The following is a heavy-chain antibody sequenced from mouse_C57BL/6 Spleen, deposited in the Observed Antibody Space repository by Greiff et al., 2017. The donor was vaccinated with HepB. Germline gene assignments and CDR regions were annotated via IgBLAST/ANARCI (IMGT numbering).Heavy chain of an antibody. CDR2: INPGSGGT. Sequence: VKLMESGAELVRPGTSVKVSCKASGYAFTNYLIEWVKQRPGQGLEWIGVINPGSGGTNYNEKFKGKATLTADKSSSTAYMQLSSLTSEDSAVYFCARTSQYYYAMDYWGQGTSVTVSS. CDR3: ARTSQYYYAMDY. J-gene: IGHJ4*01. V-gene: IGHV1-54*01. CDR1: GYAFTNYL.